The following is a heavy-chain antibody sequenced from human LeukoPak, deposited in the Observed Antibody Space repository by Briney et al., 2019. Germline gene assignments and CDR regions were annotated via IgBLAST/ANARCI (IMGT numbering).Heavy chain of an antibody. CDR1: GGSISSYY. J-gene: IGHJ4*02. CDR2: IFSGDNT. D-gene: IGHD1-14*01. CDR3: AGAGSTLFDY. V-gene: IGHV3-53*01. Sequence: ETLSLTCTVSGGSISSYYWSWIRQPPGKGLEWVSVIFSGDNTYYSDSVRGRFTISRDNSKNTLYLQMNSLRAEDTAVYYCAGAGSTLFDYWGQGTLVTVSS.